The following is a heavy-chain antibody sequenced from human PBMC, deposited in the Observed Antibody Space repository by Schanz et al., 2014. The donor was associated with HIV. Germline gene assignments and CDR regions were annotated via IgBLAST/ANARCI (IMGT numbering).Heavy chain of an antibody. D-gene: IGHD4-17*01. V-gene: IGHV4-34*01. J-gene: IGHJ5*02. CDR3: ARADFGHDLGFDP. Sequence: QVQLQQWGAGLLKPSETLSLTCAVYGGSFSGYYWSWIRQPPGKGLEWIGEIKHSGGPNYNPSLKGRVPMSVDASKNQFSLKLSSVTAADTAVYYCARADFGHDLGFDPWGEGVLVTVTS. CDR1: GGSFSGYY. CDR2: IKHSGGP.